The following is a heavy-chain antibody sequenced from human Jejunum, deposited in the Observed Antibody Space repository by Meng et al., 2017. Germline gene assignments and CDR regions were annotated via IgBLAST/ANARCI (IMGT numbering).Heavy chain of an antibody. CDR1: GFTFNNYG. J-gene: IGHJ3*02. CDR2: IWHDGNNK. V-gene: IGHV3-33*01. Sequence: GGSLRLSCAASGFTFNNYGMHWVRQAPDKGLEWVAVIWHDGNNKYYADSVKGRFTISRDNSKNTLYRQMNSLRAEDTAVYYGAGDLTYVAGRRQDALDIWGQGTRVT. CDR3: AGDLTYVAGRRQDALDI. D-gene: IGHD3-10*01.